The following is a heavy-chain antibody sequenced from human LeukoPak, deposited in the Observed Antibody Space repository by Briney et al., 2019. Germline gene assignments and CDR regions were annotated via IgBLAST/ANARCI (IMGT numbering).Heavy chain of an antibody. CDR2: IKQDGSEK. D-gene: IGHD3-22*01. CDR3: ARDLLGEADYYDSSGYYDDY. CDR1: GFTFSSYW. Sequence: GGSLRLSCAASGFTFSSYWMSWVRQAPGKGLEWVANIKQDGSEKYYVDSVKGRFTTSRDNAKNSLYLQMNSLRAEDTAVYYCARDLLGEADYYDSSGYYDDYWGQGTLVTVSS. V-gene: IGHV3-7*01. J-gene: IGHJ4*02.